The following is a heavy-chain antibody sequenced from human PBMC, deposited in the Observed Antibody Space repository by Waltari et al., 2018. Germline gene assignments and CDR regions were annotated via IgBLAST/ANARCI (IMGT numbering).Heavy chain of an antibody. J-gene: IGHJ4*02. Sequence: EVQLVESGGGFVQPGGSLRLSCLGSGFTCGVFSRHWIRQAPGKGLEWVAYISASRAAIYYAESVKGRFTISRDNAKNSLFLQMTNLGVEDTAVYYCATEPAPGAGINYWGQGILVTVSS. CDR2: ISASRAAI. CDR3: ATEPAPGAGINY. V-gene: IGHV3-48*01. D-gene: IGHD6-19*01. CDR1: GFTCGVFS.